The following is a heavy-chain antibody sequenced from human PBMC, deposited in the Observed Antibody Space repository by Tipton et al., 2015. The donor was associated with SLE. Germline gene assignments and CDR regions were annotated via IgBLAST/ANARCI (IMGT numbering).Heavy chain of an antibody. CDR3: ARGESSHYYDSSGYGAFDI. CDR2: IGTAGDT. V-gene: IGHV3-13*01. J-gene: IGHJ3*02. D-gene: IGHD3-22*01. CDR1: GFTFSSYD. Sequence: SLRLSCAASGFTFSSYDMHWVRQATGKGLEWVSAIGTAGDTYYPGSVKGRFTISRENAKNSLYLQMNSLRAGDTAVYYCARGESSHYYDSSGYGAFDIWGQGTMVTVSS.